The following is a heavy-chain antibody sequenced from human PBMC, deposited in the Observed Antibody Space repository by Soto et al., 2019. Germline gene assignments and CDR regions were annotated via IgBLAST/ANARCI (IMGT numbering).Heavy chain of an antibody. D-gene: IGHD3-10*01. J-gene: IGHJ4*02. Sequence: EVQLVESGGGLVQPGGSLRLSCAASGFTSSDHYMDWVRQAPAKGLEWLGRTRNRANGYTTEYAASVKGRFTISRDDSKNSLYLQMNSLNTEDTAVYYCARAFYGSGSYSLDYWGQGALVTVSS. CDR2: TRNRANGYTT. CDR3: ARAFYGSGSYSLDY. CDR1: GFTSSDHY. V-gene: IGHV3-72*01.